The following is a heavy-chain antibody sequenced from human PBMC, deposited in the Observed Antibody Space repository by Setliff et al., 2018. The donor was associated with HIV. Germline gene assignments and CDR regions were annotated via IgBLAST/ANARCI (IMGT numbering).Heavy chain of an antibody. D-gene: IGHD1-1*01. CDR1: GGIISSDSFF. CDR2: ISATGST. CDR3: ARAREGWKPFAFDY. V-gene: IGHV4-61*09. J-gene: IGHJ4*02. Sequence: PSETLSLTCTVSGGIISSDSFFWSWIRQPAGKGLEWIGHISATGSTNYNPSLRSRVTMSLDTSKNQFSLTLNSVTAADAAVYFCARAREGWKPFAFDYWGQGTLVTVSS.